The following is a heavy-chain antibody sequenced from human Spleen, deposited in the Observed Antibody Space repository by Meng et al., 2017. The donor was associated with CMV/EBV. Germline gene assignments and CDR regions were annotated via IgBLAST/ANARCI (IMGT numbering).Heavy chain of an antibody. J-gene: IGHJ3*02. CDR3: ARDRDSTSGLDAFDI. CDR1: GYTFTSYY. Sequence: ASVKVSCKASGYTFTSYYMHWVRQAPGQGLEWMGIINPSGGSTSYAQKFQGRVTMTRDTSTSRVYMELSSLTSDDTAVYYCARDRDSTSGLDAFDIWGQGTMVTVSS. D-gene: IGHD2-2*01. CDR2: INPSGGST. V-gene: IGHV1-46*01.